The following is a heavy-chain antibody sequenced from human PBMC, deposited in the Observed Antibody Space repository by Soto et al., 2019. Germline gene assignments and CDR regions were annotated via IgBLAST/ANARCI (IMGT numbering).Heavy chain of an antibody. CDR3: AHIRLWFVELSSHYDYYCMDV. D-gene: IGHD3-10*01. J-gene: IGHJ6*02. CDR2: IYWDDDK. Sequence: QITLKESGPTLVKPTQTLTLTCTFSGFSLSTSGVGVGWIRQPPGKALEWLALIYWDDDKRYSPSLKSRLTITKDTSKNHMVLTMTNMGPVDTTSYNCAHIRLWFVELSSHYDYYCMDVWGQGTTVTVSS. V-gene: IGHV2-5*02. CDR1: GFSLSTSGVG.